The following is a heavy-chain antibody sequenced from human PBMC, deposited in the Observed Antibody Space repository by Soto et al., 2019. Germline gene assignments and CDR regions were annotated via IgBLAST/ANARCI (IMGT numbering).Heavy chain of an antibody. CDR2: MSGSGDIT. Sequence: EVQLLESGGGLVQPGGSLRLSCAASGFTFTSYAMSWVRQAPGKGLEWVSAMSGSGDITYFAGPVKGRFTISRDNSKNTLYLQMSSLRPEDTAVYYCAIHKCYYARKSFDYWGQGTQVTVSS. CDR3: AIHKCYYARKSFDY. V-gene: IGHV3-23*01. CDR1: GFTFTSYA. J-gene: IGHJ4*02. D-gene: IGHD2-2*01.